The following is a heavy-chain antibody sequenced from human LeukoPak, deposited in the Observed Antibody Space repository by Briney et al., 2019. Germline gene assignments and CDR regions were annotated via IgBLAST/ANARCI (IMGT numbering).Heavy chain of an antibody. V-gene: IGHV4-59*01. CDR3: ARVSGSYFSYYSDY. CDR2: IYYSGST. CDR1: GGSISSYY. D-gene: IGHD1-26*01. Sequence: PSETLSLTCTVSGGSISSYYWSWIRQPPGKGLEWIGYIYYSGSTNYNPSLKSRVTISVDTSKNQFSLKLSSVTAADTAVYYCARVSGSYFSYYSDYWGQGTLVTVSS. J-gene: IGHJ4*02.